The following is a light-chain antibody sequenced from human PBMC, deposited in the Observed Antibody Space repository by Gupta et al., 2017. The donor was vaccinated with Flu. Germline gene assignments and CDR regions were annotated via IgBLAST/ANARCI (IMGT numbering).Light chain of an antibody. CDR3: ATWDDSLNGHFL. CDR1: SANIGRNN. J-gene: IGLJ1*01. Sequence: VTNIWSGSSANIGRNNVNWDQQPPGTAPNLLIYGNHQRPSGAPDRFSGSKSGTSASLAISGLQSDEEADYYCATWDDSLNGHFLFGPGTKVTVL. CDR2: GNH. V-gene: IGLV1-44*01.